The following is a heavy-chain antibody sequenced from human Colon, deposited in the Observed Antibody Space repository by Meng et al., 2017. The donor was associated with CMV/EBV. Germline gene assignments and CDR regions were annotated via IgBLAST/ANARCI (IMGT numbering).Heavy chain of an antibody. CDR2: ISHSSDT. V-gene: IGHV3-21*06. CDR1: GFTFSSYS. J-gene: IGHJ4*02. CDR3: ARGWPPDY. D-gene: IGHD6-13*01. Sequence: GESLKISCAASGFTFSSYSLNWVRQAPGKGLEWVSSISHSSDTKYADSVKDRFTLSRDNAQNSVFLQMDSLTAEDTAVYYCARGWPPDYWGQGTLVTVSS.